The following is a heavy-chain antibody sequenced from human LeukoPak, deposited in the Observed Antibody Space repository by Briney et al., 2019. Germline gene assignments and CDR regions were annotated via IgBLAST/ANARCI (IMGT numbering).Heavy chain of an antibody. D-gene: IGHD4-17*01. CDR3: ARGHGDYYPGNFVAY. CDR2: IRGSGDTT. Sequence: GGSLRLSCVASGFTFSNYAMSWVRQAPGKGLEWVSTIRGSGDTTFYAESVKGRFTLSRDNSNNTLSLQMDSLRADDTAIYYCARGHGDYYPGNFVAYWGQGTLVTVSS. J-gene: IGHJ4*02. CDR1: GFTFSNYA. V-gene: IGHV3-23*01.